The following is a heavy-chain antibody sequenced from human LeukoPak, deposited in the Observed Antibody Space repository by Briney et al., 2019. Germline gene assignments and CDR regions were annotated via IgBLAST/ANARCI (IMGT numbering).Heavy chain of an antibody. CDR1: GFTFSSYG. J-gene: IGHJ4*02. CDR2: ISYDGSNK. Sequence: GRSLRLSCAASGFTFSSYGMHWVRQAPGKGLEWVAVISYDGSNKYYADSVKGRFTISRDNSKNTPYLQMNSLRAEDTAVYYCAKDGPFSFTSCPDYWGQGTLVTVSS. D-gene: IGHD2-2*01. V-gene: IGHV3-30*18. CDR3: AKDGPFSFTSCPDY.